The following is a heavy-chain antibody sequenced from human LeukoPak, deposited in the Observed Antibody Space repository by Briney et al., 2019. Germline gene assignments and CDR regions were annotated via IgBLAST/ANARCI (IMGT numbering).Heavy chain of an antibody. CDR1: GYTFTSYG. CDR2: ISAYNGNT. J-gene: IGHJ5*02. V-gene: IGHV1-18*01. Sequence: GASVKVSCKASGYTFTSYGISWVRQAPGQGLEWMGWISAYNGNTNYAQKLQGRVTMTTDTSTSTAYMELRSLRSDDTAVYYCARVVRRIAAVATGENWFDPWGQGTLVTVSS. D-gene: IGHD6-13*01. CDR3: ARVVRRIAAVATGENWFDP.